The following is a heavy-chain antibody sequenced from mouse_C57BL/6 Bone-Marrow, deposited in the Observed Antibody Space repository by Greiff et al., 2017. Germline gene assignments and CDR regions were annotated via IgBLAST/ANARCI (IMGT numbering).Heavy chain of an antibody. CDR1: GYTFTSYG. Sequence: LVESGAELARPGASVKLSCKASGYTFTSYGISWVKQRTGQGLEWIGEIYPRSGNTYYNEKFKGKATLTADKSSSTAYMELRSLTSEDSAVYFWARGRFYGSSYGFAYWGQGTLVTVSA. CDR2: IYPRSGNT. D-gene: IGHD1-1*01. CDR3: ARGRFYGSSYGFAY. J-gene: IGHJ3*01. V-gene: IGHV1-81*01.